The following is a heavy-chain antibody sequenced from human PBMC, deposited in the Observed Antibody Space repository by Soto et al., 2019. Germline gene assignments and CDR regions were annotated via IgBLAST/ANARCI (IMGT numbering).Heavy chain of an antibody. CDR1: GYTFTSYY. D-gene: IGHD3-10*01. V-gene: IGHV1-46*03. CDR2: INPSGGST. Sequence: GASVKVSCKASGYTFTSYYMHWVRQAPGQGLEWMGIINPSGGSTSYAQKFQGRVTMTRDTSTSTVYMELSSLRSEDTAVYYCSSWVRAYGMDVWGQGTTVTVSS. J-gene: IGHJ6*02. CDR3: SSWVRAYGMDV.